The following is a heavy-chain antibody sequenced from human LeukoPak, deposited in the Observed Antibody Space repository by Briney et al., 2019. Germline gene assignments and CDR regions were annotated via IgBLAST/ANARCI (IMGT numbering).Heavy chain of an antibody. D-gene: IGHD1-26*01. Sequence: GGSLRLSCATSEFTFSAYAMNWVRQAPGKGLEWVGYISPTGSTMFYAGSVKGRFTISRDNAKNSLYLQMNSLRAEDTAVYYCARVYGPGPDELTTFDYWGQGTLVTVSS. CDR2: ISPTGSTM. CDR3: ARVYGPGPDELTTFDY. J-gene: IGHJ4*02. V-gene: IGHV3-48*04. CDR1: EFTFSAYA.